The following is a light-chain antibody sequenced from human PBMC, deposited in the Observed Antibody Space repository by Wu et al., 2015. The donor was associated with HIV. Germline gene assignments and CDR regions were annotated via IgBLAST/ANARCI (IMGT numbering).Light chain of an antibody. CDR3: QHYNNWPLT. Sequence: EIVLTQPPDTLSLSPGERATLSCRASLSVNSNYLAWYQQKPGQAPRLLIFGAANRATGIPDRFSGSGSGTEFTLTIGSLQSEDFAVYYCQHYNNWPLTFGGGTKVEIK. CDR2: GAA. J-gene: IGKJ4*01. V-gene: IGKV3D-15*01. CDR1: LSVNSN.